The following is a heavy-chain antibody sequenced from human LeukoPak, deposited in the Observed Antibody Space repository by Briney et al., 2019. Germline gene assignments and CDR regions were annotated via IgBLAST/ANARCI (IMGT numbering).Heavy chain of an antibody. J-gene: IGHJ6*03. V-gene: IGHV3-11*06. CDR1: KFTFSDYY. Sequence: MSGGSLRLSCAASKFTFSDYYMSWIRQSPGKGLEWVSSISSSSSYIYYADSVKGRFTISRDNAKNSLYLQMNSLRAEDTAVYYCARVIAFRGYMDVWGKGTTVTVSS. CDR2: ISSSSSYI. D-gene: IGHD3-16*02. CDR3: ARVIAFRGYMDV.